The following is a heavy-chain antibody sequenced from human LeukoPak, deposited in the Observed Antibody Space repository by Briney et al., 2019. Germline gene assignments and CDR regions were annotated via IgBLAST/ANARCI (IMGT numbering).Heavy chain of an antibody. D-gene: IGHD3-22*01. V-gene: IGHV5-51*01. CDR2: IYPGDSDT. CDR3: ASTYDSSGYYYSLDAFDI. J-gene: IGHJ3*02. CDR1: GYSFTSYW. Sequence: GESLKISCKGSGYSFTSYWIGWVRQMPGKDLEWMGIIYPGDSDTRYSPSFQGQVTISADKSISTAYLQWSSLKASDTAMYYCASTYDSSGYYYSLDAFDIWGQGTMVTVSS.